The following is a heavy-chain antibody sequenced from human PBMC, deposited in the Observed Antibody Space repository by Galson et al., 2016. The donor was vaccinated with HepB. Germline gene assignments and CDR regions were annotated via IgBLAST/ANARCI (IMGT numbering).Heavy chain of an antibody. J-gene: IGHJ5*02. CDR3: GRSLLGYCNSTRCHGAWFDP. CDR2: IYYSGST. Sequence: SETLSLTCTVSGGSISSYYWSWIRQPPGKGLEWIGYIYYSGSTNYNPSLKSRVTISVDTSKNQFSLKLSSVTAADTAVYYCGRSLLGYCNSTRCHGAWFDPWGQGTLVTVSS. CDR1: GGSISSYY. V-gene: IGHV4-59*01. D-gene: IGHD2-2*01.